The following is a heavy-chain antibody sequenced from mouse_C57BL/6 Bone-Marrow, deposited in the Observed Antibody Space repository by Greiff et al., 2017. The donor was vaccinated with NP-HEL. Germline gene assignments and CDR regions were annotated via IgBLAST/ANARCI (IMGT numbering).Heavy chain of an antibody. CDR1: GYTFTSYG. CDR3: ARWGPTMVTTVPFDY. V-gene: IGHV1-81*01. D-gene: IGHD2-9*01. Sequence: VQLQQSGAELARPGASVKLSCKASGYTFTSYGISWVKQRTGQGLEWIGEIYPRSGNTYYNEKFKGKATLTADKSSSTAYMELRSLTSEDSAVYFCARWGPTMVTTVPFDYWGQGTTLTVSS. CDR2: IYPRSGNT. J-gene: IGHJ2*01.